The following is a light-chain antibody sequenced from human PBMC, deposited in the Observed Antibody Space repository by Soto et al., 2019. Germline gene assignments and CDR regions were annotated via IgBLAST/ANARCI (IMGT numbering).Light chain of an antibody. CDR1: QSVSSSY. J-gene: IGKJ2*01. Sequence: EIVLTQSPGTLSLSPGERATLSCRASQSVSSSYLAWYQQKPGQAPRLLIYGASSRATAIPDRFSGSGSGTDFTLTISRLEPEDFAGYYCQQYGSSPYTFGQGTKLEIK. V-gene: IGKV3-20*01. CDR3: QQYGSSPYT. CDR2: GAS.